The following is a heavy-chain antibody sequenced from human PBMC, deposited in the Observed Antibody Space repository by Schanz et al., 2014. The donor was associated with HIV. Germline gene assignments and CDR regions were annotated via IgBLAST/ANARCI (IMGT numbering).Heavy chain of an antibody. Sequence: EVQLVESGEGLVKPGGSLRLSCTGSGFPFSSYAINWVRQAPGKGLEWLSSISGRSNQIYYAHSMRDRFIVSRDNAQNSVFLQLNSVRAEDTAVYFCARDGYNSMSRKVYYFDYWGLGTQVTVST. CDR2: ISGRSNQI. D-gene: IGHD1-1*01. J-gene: IGHJ4*02. CDR3: ARDGYNSMSRKVYYFDY. CDR1: GFPFSSYA. V-gene: IGHV3-21*01.